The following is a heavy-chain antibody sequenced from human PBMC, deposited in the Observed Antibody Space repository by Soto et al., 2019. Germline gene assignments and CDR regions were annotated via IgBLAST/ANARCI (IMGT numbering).Heavy chain of an antibody. CDR2: ITPFVDTS. CDR1: GGTFSKYS. CDR3: ARTGYCKGSGCFSRHYYGMDV. J-gene: IGHJ6*02. D-gene: IGHD2-15*01. V-gene: IGHV1-69*06. Sequence: QVRLVQSGAEVKKPGSSVKVSCKVSGGTFSKYSLSWVRQTPGQGLEWMGGITPFVDTSNYAQRFLGRVTMTGDRTTNPAFVEGRGLRSEAWALYFCARTGYCKGSGCFSRHYYGMDVWGQGTTVTVSS.